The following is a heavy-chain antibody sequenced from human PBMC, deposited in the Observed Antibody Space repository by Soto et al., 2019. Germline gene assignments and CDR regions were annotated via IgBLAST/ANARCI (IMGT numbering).Heavy chain of an antibody. D-gene: IGHD3-10*01. CDR1: GFIFKMYW. J-gene: IGHJ4*02. CDR2: IYNDGTYS. V-gene: IGHV3-74*01. CDR3: TRGPRPISTGTGAY. Sequence: WGSLRLSCAASGFIFKMYWMHLVGQSAGKWLVWISRIYNDGTYSDYADSVRGRFTISRDNVNDTLYLQMNNLRAEDSGLYYCTRGPRPISTGTGAYWGQGTQVTVSS.